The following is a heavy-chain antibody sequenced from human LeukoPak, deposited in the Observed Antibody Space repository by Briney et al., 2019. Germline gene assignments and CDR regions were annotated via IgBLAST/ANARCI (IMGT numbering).Heavy chain of an antibody. V-gene: IGHV3-48*01. CDR2: ISSSGSTI. D-gene: IGHD3-22*01. CDR1: GFTFSSYW. Sequence: GGSLRLSCAASGFTFSSYWMSWVRQAPGKGLEWVSYISSSGSTIYHADSVKGRFTVSRDNAKKSLYLQMNSLRAEDTAVYYCARDYDSSGRAFDYWGQGTLVTVSS. J-gene: IGHJ4*02. CDR3: ARDYDSSGRAFDY.